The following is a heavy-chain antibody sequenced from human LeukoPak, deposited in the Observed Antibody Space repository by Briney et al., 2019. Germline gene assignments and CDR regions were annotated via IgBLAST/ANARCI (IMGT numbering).Heavy chain of an antibody. CDR2: IYYSGST. CDR3: AREYEGIAAAGPLFDY. D-gene: IGHD6-13*01. J-gene: IGHJ4*02. CDR1: GGSISSSSYY. V-gene: IGHV4-39*07. Sequence: SETLSLTCTVSGGSISSSSYYWGWIRQPPGKGLEWIGSIYYSGSTYYNPSLKSRVTISVDTSKNQFSLKLSSVTAADTAVYYCAREYEGIAAAGPLFDYWGQGTLVTVSS.